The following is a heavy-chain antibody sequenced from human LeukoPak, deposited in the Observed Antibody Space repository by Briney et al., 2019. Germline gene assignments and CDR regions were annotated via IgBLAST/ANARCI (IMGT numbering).Heavy chain of an antibody. Sequence: ASVKVSCKTFGHTFTHYGFSWVRQAPGQGLEWMGWISAYNGDTHYAQNLQGRVTMTSDTSTSTVYMELRSLRSDDTAVYYCARDPTNTSGRYAYFDYWGQGTLVTVSS. D-gene: IGHD6-19*01. CDR3: ARDPTNTSGRYAYFDY. CDR2: ISAYNGDT. V-gene: IGHV1-18*01. J-gene: IGHJ4*02. CDR1: GHTFTHYG.